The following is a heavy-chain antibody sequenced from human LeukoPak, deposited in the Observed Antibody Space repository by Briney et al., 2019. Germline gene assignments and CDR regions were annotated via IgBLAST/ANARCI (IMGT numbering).Heavy chain of an antibody. J-gene: IGHJ4*02. CDR1: GFTFDDYG. CDR3: ARANYGYYFDY. D-gene: IGHD4-17*01. Sequence: GGSLRLSCAASGFTFDDYGMSWVRQALGKGLEWVSGINWNGGSTGYADSVKGRFTISRDNAKNSLYLQMNSLRAEDTALYYCARANYGYYFDYWGQGTLVTVSS. CDR2: INWNGGST. V-gene: IGHV3-20*04.